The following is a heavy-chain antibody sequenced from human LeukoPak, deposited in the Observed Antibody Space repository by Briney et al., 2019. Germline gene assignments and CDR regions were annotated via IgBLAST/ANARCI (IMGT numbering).Heavy chain of an antibody. CDR3: ARVFDDYYDSSADPPLWFDP. D-gene: IGHD3-22*01. CDR1: GGSISSYF. V-gene: IGHV4-59*01. CDR2: VYYSGSP. Sequence: PSETLSLTCTASGGSISSYFWSWIRQPPGMGLEWIGYVYYSGSPNYNPSLKSRVTISVDTSKNQFSLRLRSVAAADTAVYYCARVFDDYYDSSADPPLWFDPWGQGTLVTVSS. J-gene: IGHJ5*02.